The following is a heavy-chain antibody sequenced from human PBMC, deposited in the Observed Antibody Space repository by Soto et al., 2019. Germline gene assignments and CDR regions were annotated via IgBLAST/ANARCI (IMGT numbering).Heavy chain of an antibody. J-gene: IGHJ5*02. D-gene: IGHD2-2*02. CDR2: IYYSGRT. Sequence: PSETLSLTCTVSGGCISSYYWSWIRQPPGKGLEWIGYIYYSGRTNYNPSLKSRVTISVDTSKNQFSLKLSSVTAADTAVYYCARGYCSSTICYIWDNWFDPWGQGTLVTVS. CDR3: ARGYCSSTICYIWDNWFDP. V-gene: IGHV4-59*01. CDR1: GGCISSYY.